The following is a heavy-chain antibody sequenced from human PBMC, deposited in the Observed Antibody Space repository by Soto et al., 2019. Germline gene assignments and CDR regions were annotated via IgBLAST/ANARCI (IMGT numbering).Heavy chain of an antibody. CDR2: IRSKAYGATT. CDR1: GFIFGDFA. J-gene: IGHJ6*02. D-gene: IGHD3-10*01. Sequence: EVQLVESGGGLVQPGRSLRLSCAASGFIFGDFAMSWFRQAPGKGLEWVGFIRSKAYGATTDYAAAVKGRFTLSRDDSEGIANLQMNSLKTEDTAVYYCCAHRSSLTERRGIFIGDFYYNGMDVWGQGTTVTVSS. V-gene: IGHV3-49*03. CDR3: CAHRSSLTERRGIFIGDFYYNGMDV.